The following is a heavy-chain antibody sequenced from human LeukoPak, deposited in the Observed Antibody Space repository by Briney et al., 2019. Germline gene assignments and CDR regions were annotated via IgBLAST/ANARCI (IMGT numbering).Heavy chain of an antibody. CDR3: ATTLVEGRDY. V-gene: IGHV4-39*07. J-gene: IGHJ4*02. CDR1: GGSISSSSYY. D-gene: IGHD3-16*01. CDR2: INHSGST. Sequence: SETLSLTCTVSGGSISSSSYYWSWIRQPPGKGLEWIGEINHSGSTNYNPSLKSRVTISVDTSKNQFSLKLSSVTAADTAVYYCATTLVEGRDYWGQGTLVTVSS.